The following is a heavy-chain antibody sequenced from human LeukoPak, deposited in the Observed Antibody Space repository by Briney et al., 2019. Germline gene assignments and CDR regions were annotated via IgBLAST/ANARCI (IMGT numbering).Heavy chain of an antibody. V-gene: IGHV3-23*01. CDR3: AKARYRYGFGFDY. J-gene: IGHJ4*02. D-gene: IGHD5-18*01. CDR1: GFDFSSYA. CDR2: IGAYAART. Sequence: RPGGSLRLSCVASGFDFSSYAMTWVRQAPGRGLEWVSTIGAYAARTYYADSVKGRFTTSRENSKSTLSLQMNSLRAEDTAVYYCAKARYRYGFGFDYWGQGTLVTVSS.